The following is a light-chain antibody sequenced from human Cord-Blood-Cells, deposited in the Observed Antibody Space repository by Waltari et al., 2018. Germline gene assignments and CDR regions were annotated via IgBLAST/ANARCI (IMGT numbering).Light chain of an antibody. Sequence: EIVLTQSPATLPLSPGERATISCRASQSVSSYLARYQQKPGQAPRILIYDASNRATGIPARFSGSGSGTDFTLTISSLEPEDFAVYYCQQRSNWPPWTFGQGTKVEIK. CDR1: QSVSSY. CDR2: DAS. J-gene: IGKJ1*01. V-gene: IGKV3-11*01. CDR3: QQRSNWPPWT.